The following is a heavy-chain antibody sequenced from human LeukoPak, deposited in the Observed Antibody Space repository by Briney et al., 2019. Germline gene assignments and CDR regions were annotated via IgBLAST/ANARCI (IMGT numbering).Heavy chain of an antibody. Sequence: MTSETLSLTCTVSGDSISSYFWSWIRQPAGKGLEWIGSIYYSGSTYYNPSLKSRVTISVDTSKNQFSLKLSSVTAADTAVYYCAVDRGPDNWFDPWGQGTLVTVSS. CDR3: AVDRGPDNWFDP. CDR1: GDSISSYF. D-gene: IGHD1-26*01. J-gene: IGHJ5*02. V-gene: IGHV4-59*05. CDR2: IYYSGST.